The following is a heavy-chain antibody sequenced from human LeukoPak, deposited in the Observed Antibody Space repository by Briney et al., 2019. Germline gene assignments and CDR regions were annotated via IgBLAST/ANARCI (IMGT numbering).Heavy chain of an antibody. V-gene: IGHV3-64*01. CDR1: GFTFSNYA. CDR3: ASLQWLEDY. D-gene: IGHD6-19*01. J-gene: IGHJ4*02. CDR2: INSNGDNT. Sequence: GGSLRLSCAASGFTFSNYAMYWVRQAPGKGLEYVSAINSNGDNTYYANSVKGRFTISRDNSKNTLYLQMGSLRTEDMAVYYCASLQWLEDYWGQGTLVTVSS.